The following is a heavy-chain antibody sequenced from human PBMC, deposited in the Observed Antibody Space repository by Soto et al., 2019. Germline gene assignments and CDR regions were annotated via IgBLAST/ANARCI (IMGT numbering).Heavy chain of an antibody. CDR3: ARGPRVSSTGTGAH. Sequence: VHLVESGGALVKPGESLRLSCAVSGFTFSAYWMHWVRQVPGKGLTWVSRISDDGSTATYADSVKGRFVISRDNAKNSLYLEMNTLRVDDSGLYYCARGPRVSSTGTGAHWGREPWSPSPQ. J-gene: IGHJ4*02. D-gene: IGHD1-1*01. V-gene: IGHV3-74*01. CDR1: GFTFSAYW. CDR2: ISDDGSTA.